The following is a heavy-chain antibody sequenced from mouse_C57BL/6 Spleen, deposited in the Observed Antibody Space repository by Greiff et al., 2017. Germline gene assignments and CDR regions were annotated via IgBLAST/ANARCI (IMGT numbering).Heavy chain of an antibody. CDR1: GYTFTSYW. J-gene: IGHJ2*01. CDR3: ARDWDEGFDY. D-gene: IGHD4-1*01. CDR2: IDPSDSYT. Sequence: QVQLQQPGAELVRPGTSVKLSCKASGYTFTSYWMHWVKQRPGQGLEWIGVIDPSDSYTNYNQKFKGKATLTVDTSSSPAYMQLSSLTSEDSAVYYCARDWDEGFDYWGQGTTLTVSS. V-gene: IGHV1-59*01.